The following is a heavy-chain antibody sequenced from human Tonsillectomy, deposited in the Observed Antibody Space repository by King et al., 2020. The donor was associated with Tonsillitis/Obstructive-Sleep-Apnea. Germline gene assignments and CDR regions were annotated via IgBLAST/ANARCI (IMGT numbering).Heavy chain of an antibody. CDR3: AKDHSSGWYGYNWFDP. Sequence: VQLVESGGGLVQPGRSLRLSCAASGFTFDDYAMHWVRQAPGKGLEWVSGISWNSGSIGYADSVKGRFTISRDNAKNSLYLQMNSLRAEETALYYCAKDHSSGWYGYNWFDPWGQGTLVTVSS. CDR2: ISWNSGSI. V-gene: IGHV3-9*01. D-gene: IGHD6-19*01. J-gene: IGHJ5*02. CDR1: GFTFDDYA.